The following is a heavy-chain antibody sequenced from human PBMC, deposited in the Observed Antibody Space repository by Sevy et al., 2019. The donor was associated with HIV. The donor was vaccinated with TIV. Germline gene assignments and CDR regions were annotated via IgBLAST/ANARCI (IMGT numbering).Heavy chain of an antibody. V-gene: IGHV1-46*01. CDR1: GYTFTSYY. CDR2: INPSGGST. D-gene: IGHD6-13*01. CDR3: AREGLGIAAPPGR. Sequence: GSVKVSCKASGYTFTSYYMHWVRQAPGQGLEWMGIINPSGGSTSYAQKFQGRVTMTRDTSTSTVYMELSSLRSEDTAVYYCAREGLGIAAPPGRWGQGTLVTVSS. J-gene: IGHJ4*02.